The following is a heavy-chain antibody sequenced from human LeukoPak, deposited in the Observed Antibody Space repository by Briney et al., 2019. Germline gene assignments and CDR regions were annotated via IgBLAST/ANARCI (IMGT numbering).Heavy chain of an antibody. D-gene: IGHD3-3*01. V-gene: IGHV5-51*01. Sequence: GESLKISCKGSGNTFTNYWIGWVRRLPGKGLEWMGIIYPGDSETRYSPSFQGQVTMSVDKSSSTAYLQWATLKASDTAIYFCARLSTRLLDHWGQGTRVTVSS. CDR3: ARLSTRLLDH. J-gene: IGHJ4*02. CDR2: IYPGDSET. CDR1: GNTFTNYW.